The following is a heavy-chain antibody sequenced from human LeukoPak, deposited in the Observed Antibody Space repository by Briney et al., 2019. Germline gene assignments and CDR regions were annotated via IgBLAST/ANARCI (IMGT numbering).Heavy chain of an antibody. Sequence: GASVEVSCKVSGYTLTELSMHWVRQAPGKGLEWMGGFDPEDGETIYAQKFQGRVTMTEDTSTDTAYMELSSLRSEDTAVYYCATDQWTVTTKDAFDIWGQGTMVTVSS. J-gene: IGHJ3*02. V-gene: IGHV1-24*01. CDR1: GYTLTELS. CDR3: ATDQWTVTTKDAFDI. CDR2: FDPEDGET. D-gene: IGHD4-17*01.